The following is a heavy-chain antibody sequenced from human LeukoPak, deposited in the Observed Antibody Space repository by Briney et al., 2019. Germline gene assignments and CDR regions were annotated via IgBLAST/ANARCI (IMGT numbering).Heavy chain of an antibody. CDR2: IYHSGSPYGST. Sequence: SETLSLTCTVSGGSVRSSTYYWGWIRQPPGKGLEWIGSIYHSGSPYGSTYYNPSLKSRVTISVDTSKNQFSLRLNSVAAADTAVYYCAKSPSTVTTIGWFGPWGQGTLVTVSS. J-gene: IGHJ5*02. D-gene: IGHD4-17*01. V-gene: IGHV4-39*07. CDR1: GGSVRSSTYY. CDR3: AKSPSTVTTIGWFGP.